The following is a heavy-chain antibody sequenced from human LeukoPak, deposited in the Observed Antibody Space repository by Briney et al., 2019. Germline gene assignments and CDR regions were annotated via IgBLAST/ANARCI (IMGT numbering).Heavy chain of an antibody. Sequence: ASVKVSCKASGYTFTSYGISWVRQAPGQGLEWMGWISAYNGNTNYAQKLQGRVTMTTDTSTSTAYMELRSLRFDDTAVYYCARGGDRRGTALDYFDYWGQGTLVTVSS. J-gene: IGHJ4*02. CDR1: GYTFTSYG. CDR3: ARGGDRRGTALDYFDY. D-gene: IGHD3-16*01. CDR2: ISAYNGNT. V-gene: IGHV1-18*01.